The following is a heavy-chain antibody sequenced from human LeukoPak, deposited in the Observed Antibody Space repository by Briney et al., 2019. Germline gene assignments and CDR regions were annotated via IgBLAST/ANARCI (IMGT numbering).Heavy chain of an antibody. Sequence: GGSLRLSCAASGFTFSSYGMHWVRQAPGKGLEWVAVISYDGSNKYYADSVKGRFTISRDNSKNTLYLQMNSLRAEDTAVYYCATHPWDLDYWGQGTLVTVSS. J-gene: IGHJ4*02. D-gene: IGHD1-26*01. CDR2: ISYDGSNK. CDR1: GFTFSSYG. CDR3: ATHPWDLDY. V-gene: IGHV3-30*03.